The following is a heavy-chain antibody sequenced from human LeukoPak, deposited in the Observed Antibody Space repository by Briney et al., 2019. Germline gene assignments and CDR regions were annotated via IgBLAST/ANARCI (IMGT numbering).Heavy chain of an antibody. CDR1: GFSFDTYS. D-gene: IGHD4-23*01. CDR2: IHGSDDNT. CDR3: AKDLLRWSFDY. V-gene: IGHV3-23*01. Sequence: PGGSLRLSCVASGFSFDTYSMTWVRQAPGKGLEWVSAIHGSDDNTHYADSVKGRFTISRDKSKNTLYLQMNSLRADDTAVYYCAKDLLRWSFDYWGQGTLVTVSS. J-gene: IGHJ4*02.